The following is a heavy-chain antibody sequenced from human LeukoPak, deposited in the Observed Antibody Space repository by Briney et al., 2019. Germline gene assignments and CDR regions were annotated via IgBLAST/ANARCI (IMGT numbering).Heavy chain of an antibody. CDR1: GFFFSNYG. Sequence: GGSLRLSCEASGFFFSNYGMSWVRQAPGKGLEWVSAISGSGGTTYYADSVKGRFTISRDNSKNTLYLQMNSLRAEDTAVYYCAKGGYYGSGSYLFDYWGQGTLVTVSS. J-gene: IGHJ4*02. V-gene: IGHV3-23*01. CDR3: AKGGYYGSGSYLFDY. CDR2: ISGSGGTT. D-gene: IGHD3-10*01.